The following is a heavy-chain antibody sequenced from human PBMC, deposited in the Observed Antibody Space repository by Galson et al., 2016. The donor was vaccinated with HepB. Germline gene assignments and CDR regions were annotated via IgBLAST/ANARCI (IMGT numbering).Heavy chain of an antibody. CDR3: ARDGEEGEVGWSDWFDR. J-gene: IGHJ5*02. V-gene: IGHV1-69*13. Sequence: SVKVSCKASGGSFSSYAISWVRQTPGQGLEWMGGINPILRTTKYAQKFQGRVTMTADESTSTADMELSALRSEDTAVYYCARDGEEGEVGWSDWFDRWGQGTLVTVSS. CDR1: GGSFSSYA. CDR2: INPILRTT. D-gene: IGHD3-16*01.